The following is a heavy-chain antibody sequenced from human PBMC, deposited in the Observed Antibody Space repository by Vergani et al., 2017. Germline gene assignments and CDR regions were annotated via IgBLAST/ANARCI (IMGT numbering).Heavy chain of an antibody. D-gene: IGHD3-10*01. CDR2: IYPGDSEV. CDR3: ASGGHGSENGGAFQL. J-gene: IGHJ3*01. V-gene: IGHV5-51*01. CDR1: GYIFSNFW. Sequence: EVQLVQSGAEVKKPGESLKISCKGSGYIFSNFWIGWVRQRPGRGLEWMGIIYPGDSEVKSNPTFRGQVIFSVDTSVNTAYLQWRSLQASDTATYFCASGGHGSENGGAFQLWGQGTNITVSS.